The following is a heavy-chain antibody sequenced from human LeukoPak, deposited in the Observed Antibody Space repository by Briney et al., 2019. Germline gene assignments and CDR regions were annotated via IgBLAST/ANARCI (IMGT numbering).Heavy chain of an antibody. CDR3: ARDLTVGATVRYFDY. CDR1: GITFSSYS. D-gene: IGHD1-26*01. J-gene: IGHJ4*02. V-gene: IGHV3-21*01. CDR2: ISSSSSYI. Sequence: GSLRLSCAASGITFSSYSMNWVRQAPGKGLEWVSSISSSSSYIYYADSVKGRFTISRDNAKNSLYLQMNSLRAEDTAVYYCARDLTVGATVRYFDYWGQGTLVTVSS.